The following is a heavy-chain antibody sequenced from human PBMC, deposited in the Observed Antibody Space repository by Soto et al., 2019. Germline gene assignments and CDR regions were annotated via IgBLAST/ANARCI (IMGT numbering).Heavy chain of an antibody. CDR3: ARHSNEYRKSLEY. D-gene: IGHD1-1*01. J-gene: IGHJ4*02. Sequence: QLQLQESGPGLVKPSETLSLTCTVSGGSISGYYCSWIRQPPGKGLEWIAYIHYSGSSNSNPSLKSRVTISVDTSRNQFSLKLTSVTAADTAVYYCARHSNEYRKSLEYWGQGTLVTVSS. CDR1: GGSISGYY. CDR2: IHYSGSS. V-gene: IGHV4-59*08.